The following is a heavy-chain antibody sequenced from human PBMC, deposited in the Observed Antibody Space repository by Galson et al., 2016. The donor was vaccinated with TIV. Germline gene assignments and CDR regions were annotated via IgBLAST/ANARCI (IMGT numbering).Heavy chain of an antibody. Sequence: SLRLSCAASGFTFSTYGMHWVRQAPGKGLEWVAVTSYNGGNKYYAASVKGRFTISRDNSKNTLHLQMNSLRAEDTAVYYLAKCRRGYDSSWFPRATYYYYAMDVWGQGTTVTVSS. CDR3: AKCRRGYDSSWFPRATYYYYAMDV. CDR1: GFTFSTYG. V-gene: IGHV3-30*18. CDR2: TSYNGGNK. J-gene: IGHJ6*02. D-gene: IGHD6-13*01.